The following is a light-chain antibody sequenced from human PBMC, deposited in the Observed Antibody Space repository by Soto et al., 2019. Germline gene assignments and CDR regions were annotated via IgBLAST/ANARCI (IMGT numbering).Light chain of an antibody. CDR2: EIN. J-gene: IGLJ1*01. V-gene: IGLV2-8*01. Sequence: SVLTQPPSASGSPGQSVTISCTGTSSDVGAYDYVSWYQQHPGKAPKLMIYEINKRPSGVPDRFSGSKSGNTASLTVSGLQAEDEADYYCSLYISGSTYVFGTGTKVTVL. CDR1: SSDVGAYDY. CDR3: SLYISGSTYV.